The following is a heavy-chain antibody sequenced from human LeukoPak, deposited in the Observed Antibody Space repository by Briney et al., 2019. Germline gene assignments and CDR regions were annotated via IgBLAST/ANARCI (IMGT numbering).Heavy chain of an antibody. Sequence: GGSLRLSCAASGFTFSTSAMNWVRQAPGRGLEWVSSISPTGGAIFYADSLRGRFTISRDNAKNSLYLQMNSLRAEDTAVYYCARPKEDDWGSHDYWGQGTLVTVSS. CDR3: ARPKEDDWGSHDY. D-gene: IGHD7-27*01. CDR2: ISPTGGAI. J-gene: IGHJ4*02. CDR1: GFTFSTSA. V-gene: IGHV3-21*01.